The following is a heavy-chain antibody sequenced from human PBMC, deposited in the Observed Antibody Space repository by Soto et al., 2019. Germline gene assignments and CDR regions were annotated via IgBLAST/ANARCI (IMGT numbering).Heavy chain of an antibody. CDR3: ARDLDGEVAVPAAMDI. CDR1: GGTFSSYT. Sequence: SVKVSCKASGGTFSSYTISWVRQAPGQGLEWMGRIIPILGIANYAQKFQGRVTITADKSTSTAYMELSSLRSEDTAVYYCARDLDGEVAVPAAMDIWGQGTMVTVSS. CDR2: IIPILGIA. J-gene: IGHJ3*02. V-gene: IGHV1-69*04. D-gene: IGHD2-2*01.